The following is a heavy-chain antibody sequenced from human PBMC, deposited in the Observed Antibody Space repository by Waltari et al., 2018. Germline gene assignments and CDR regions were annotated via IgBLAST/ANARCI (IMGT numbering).Heavy chain of an antibody. J-gene: IGHJ1*01. D-gene: IGHD3-22*01. V-gene: IGHV1-69*01. Sequence: QVQLVQSGAEVKKPGSSVKVSCKASGGTFSSYAISWVRQAPGPGLEWMGGISPIFGTANNAHKCQGRVTITADESTSTAYMELSSLRSEDTAVYYCARGIYYYDSSGYHPYFQHWGQGTLVTVSS. CDR2: ISPIFGTA. CDR3: ARGIYYYDSSGYHPYFQH. CDR1: GGTFSSYA.